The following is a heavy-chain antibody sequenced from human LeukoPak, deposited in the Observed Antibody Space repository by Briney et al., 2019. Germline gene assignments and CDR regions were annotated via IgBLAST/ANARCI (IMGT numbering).Heavy chain of an antibody. D-gene: IGHD2-2*01. CDR2: IYYSGST. CDR1: GGSISSSSYY. CDR3: ARGRPLGDIVVVPAEYY. V-gene: IGHV4-39*07. J-gene: IGHJ4*02. Sequence: SETLSLTCTVSGGSISSSSYYWGWIRQPPGKGLEWIGSIYYSGSTYYNPSLKSRVTISVDTSKNQFSLKLSSVTAADTAVYYCARGRPLGDIVVVPAEYYWGQGTLVTVSS.